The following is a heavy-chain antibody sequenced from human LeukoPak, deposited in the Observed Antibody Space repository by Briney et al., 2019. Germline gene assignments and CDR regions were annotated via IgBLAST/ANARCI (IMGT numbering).Heavy chain of an antibody. CDR1: GGSISSGGYY. CDR3: ASLSYGSGSHELGY. Sequence: PSETLSLTCTVSGGSISSGGYYWSWIRQHPGKGLEWIGYIYYSGSTNYNPSLKSRVTISVDTSKNQFSLKLSSVTAADTAVYYCASLSYGSGSHELGYWGQGTLVTVSS. D-gene: IGHD3-10*01. CDR2: IYYSGST. J-gene: IGHJ4*02. V-gene: IGHV4-61*08.